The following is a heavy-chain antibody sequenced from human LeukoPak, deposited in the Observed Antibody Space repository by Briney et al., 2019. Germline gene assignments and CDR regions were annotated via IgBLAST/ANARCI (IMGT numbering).Heavy chain of an antibody. J-gene: IGHJ6*03. CDR1: GGTFSSYA. D-gene: IGHD3-3*01. V-gene: IGHV1-69*05. CDR2: IIPIFGTA. Sequence: ASVKVSCKASGGTFSSYAISWVRQAPGQGLEWMGGIIPIFGTANYAQKFQGRVTITTDESTSTAYMELSSLRSEDTAVYYCARVVPYDFWSGYEQQSFLYYYMDVWGKGTTVTVSS. CDR3: ARVVPYDFWSGYEQQSFLYYYMDV.